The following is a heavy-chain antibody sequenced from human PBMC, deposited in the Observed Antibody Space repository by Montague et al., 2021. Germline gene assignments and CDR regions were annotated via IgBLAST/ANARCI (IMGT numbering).Heavy chain of an antibody. CDR1: GFTFTSYG. CDR2: ISANNGDT. CDR3: ARKGRQLPLDV. V-gene: IGHV1-18*01. J-gene: IGHJ6*02. Sequence: SVKVSCKASGFTFTSYGFSWVRQAPGQGLEWVGCISANNGDTHSAQKLQGRVTMTTDASTSTVYMDLTSLRSDDTAVYYCARKGRQLPLDVWGQGTTVTVTS.